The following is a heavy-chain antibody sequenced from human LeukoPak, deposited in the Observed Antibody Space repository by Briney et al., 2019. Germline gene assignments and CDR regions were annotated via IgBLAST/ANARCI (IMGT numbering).Heavy chain of an antibody. CDR3: ASVYSYGWFDY. Sequence: PGQSLRLSCAASGLSLTTHGMNWVRQAPGKGLEWVAVIWYDGSNKYYADSVKGRFTISRDNSKKTLYLQMNSLRAEDTAVYYCASVYSYGWFDYWGQGTLATVPS. CDR2: IWYDGSNK. D-gene: IGHD5-18*01. CDR1: GLSLTTHG. J-gene: IGHJ5*01. V-gene: IGHV3-33*01.